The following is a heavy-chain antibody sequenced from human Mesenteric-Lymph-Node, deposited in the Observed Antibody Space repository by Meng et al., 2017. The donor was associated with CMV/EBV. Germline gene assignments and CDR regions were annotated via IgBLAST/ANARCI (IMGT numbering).Heavy chain of an antibody. D-gene: IGHD3-3*01. CDR2: INPSGGHT. Sequence: GYTFTSHYMHWVRQAPGQGLGWMGIINPSGGHTRYALKFRGRVTMTRDTSTSTVYMYLSSLRSEDTAVYYCARDWIRGYDFWSGPDYWGQGTLVTVSS. V-gene: IGHV1-46*01. CDR1: GYTFTSHY. CDR3: ARDWIRGYDFWSGPDY. J-gene: IGHJ4*02.